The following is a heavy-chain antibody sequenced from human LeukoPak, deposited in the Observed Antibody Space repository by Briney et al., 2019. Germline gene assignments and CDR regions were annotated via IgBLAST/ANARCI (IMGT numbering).Heavy chain of an antibody. J-gene: IGHJ4*02. CDR3: ARGYYFDNSGYNPVFDY. Sequence: GGSLRLSCAASGFTFRSAWMTWVRQAPGKGLEGVGHIKNKTNGWTTDYAAPGKGRFIISRDASKNPLYLHMTSLRAEDTPVYSCARGYYFDNSGYNPVFDYWGQGTLVTVSS. V-gene: IGHV3-15*01. CDR1: GFTFRSAW. D-gene: IGHD3-22*01. CDR2: IKNKTNGWTT.